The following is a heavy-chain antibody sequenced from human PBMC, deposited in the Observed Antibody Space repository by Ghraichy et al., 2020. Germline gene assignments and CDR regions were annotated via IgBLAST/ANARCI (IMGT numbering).Heavy chain of an antibody. V-gene: IGHV5-51*01. CDR1: GYSFTNTC. J-gene: IGHJ4*02. CDR3: AKHYYASGTYFNPCY. D-gene: IGHD3-10*01. CDR2: IYPGDSDT. Sequence: GESLNISCKASGYSFTNTCLGWVRQIPGKGLEWMAIIYPGDSDTQYSPSFQGQVTISVDKSINTVYLQWRSLKASDTAMYYCAKHYYASGTYFNPCYWGRGTLVTVSS.